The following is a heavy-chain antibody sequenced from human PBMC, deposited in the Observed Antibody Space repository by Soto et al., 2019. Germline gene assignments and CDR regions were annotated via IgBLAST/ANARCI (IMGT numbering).Heavy chain of an antibody. J-gene: IGHJ4*02. D-gene: IGHD3-10*01. CDR1: GRIYSRYG. CDR3: ARGIRNYYGTDY. CDR2: IKFDATNT. V-gene: IGHV3-74*01. Sequence: GGSLRLSCAASGRIYSRYGRNWVRQAPGKGLVWVSRIKFDATNTDYADSVEGRFSISRDNAKNMVYLQMNSLRVEDTAVYYCARGIRNYYGTDYWGQGILVTVSS.